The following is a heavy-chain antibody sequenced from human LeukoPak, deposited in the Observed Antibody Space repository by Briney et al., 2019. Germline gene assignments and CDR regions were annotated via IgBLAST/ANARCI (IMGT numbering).Heavy chain of an antibody. CDR1: GFTFSSYG. V-gene: IGHV3-30*03. J-gene: IGHJ4*02. CDR3: ATDDAY. Sequence: GRSLRLSCAASGFTFSSYGMHWVRQAPGKGLEWVAVISYDGSNKYYADSVKGRFTISRDNSKNTLYLQMNSLRAEDTAVYYCATDDAYWGQGTLVTVSS. CDR2: ISYDGSNK.